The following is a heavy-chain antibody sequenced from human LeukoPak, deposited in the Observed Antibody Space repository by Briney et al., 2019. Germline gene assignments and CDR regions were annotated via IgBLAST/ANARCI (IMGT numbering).Heavy chain of an antibody. Sequence: PSETLSLTCTVSGGSISSYYWSWLRQPPGKGLEWIGYIYYSGSTNYNPSLKSRVTISVDTSKNQFSLKLSSVTAADTAVYYCARSQPGYSSSWYVYWGQGTLVTVSS. J-gene: IGHJ4*02. CDR1: GGSISSYY. D-gene: IGHD6-13*01. CDR3: ARSQPGYSSSWYVY. V-gene: IGHV4-59*08. CDR2: IYYSGST.